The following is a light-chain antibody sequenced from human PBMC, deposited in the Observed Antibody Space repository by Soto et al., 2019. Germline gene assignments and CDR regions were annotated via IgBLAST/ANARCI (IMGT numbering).Light chain of an antibody. CDR1: QSVSSN. CDR2: GAS. Sequence: EIVMSQSPATLSVSPGERATLSCRASQSVSSNLAWYQQRPGQAPRLLIYGASTRATGIPARFRGGGSGTEFTLTISSLQSEDFAVYFCQQFGTSPLWTFGQGTKVEMK. J-gene: IGKJ1*01. CDR3: QQFGTSPLWT. V-gene: IGKV3-15*01.